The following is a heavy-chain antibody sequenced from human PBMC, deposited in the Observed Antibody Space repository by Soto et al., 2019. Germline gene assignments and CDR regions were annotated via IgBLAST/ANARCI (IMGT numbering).Heavy chain of an antibody. CDR1: RDSFTGYW. J-gene: IGHJ5*01. CDR3: ARLSGSNPLPDS. D-gene: IGHD5-12*01. V-gene: IGHV5-51*01. CDR2: IFPGDFDT. Sequence: EVQLVQSGAEVKKPGESLKISCKGSRDSFTGYWIGWVRQLPGEGMEWMGLIFPGDFDTRYSPSFQGQVTLSVDKCISTAYLQWSRLRASDTAMYYCARLSGSNPLPDSWGQGTLVTVSS.